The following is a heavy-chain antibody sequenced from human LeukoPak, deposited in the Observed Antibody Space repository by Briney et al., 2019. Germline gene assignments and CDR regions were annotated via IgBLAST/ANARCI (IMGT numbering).Heavy chain of an antibody. J-gene: IGHJ6*03. CDR1: GFTFDDYA. V-gene: IGHV3-9*01. CDR3: ARLSATSWPYYNMDV. Sequence: GGSLRLSCAASGFTFDDYAMHWVRQAPGKGLEWVSGISWNSGSIGYADSVKGRFTISRDNAKNSLYLQMNSLRAEDTAVYYCARLSATSWPYYNMDVWGKGTTVTVSS. D-gene: IGHD2-21*02. CDR2: ISWNSGSI.